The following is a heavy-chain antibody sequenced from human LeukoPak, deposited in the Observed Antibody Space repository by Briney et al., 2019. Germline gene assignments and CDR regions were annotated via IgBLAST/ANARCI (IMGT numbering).Heavy chain of an antibody. CDR2: INHSGST. CDR1: GGSFSGYY. D-gene: IGHD3-3*01. V-gene: IGHV4-34*01. J-gene: IGHJ5*02. CDR3: ARGQVRFLEWLGWFDP. Sequence: SETLSLTCAVYGGSFSGYYWSWIRQPPGKGLEWIGEINHSGSTNYNPSLKSRVTISVDTSKNQFSLKLSSVTAADTAVYYCARGQVRFLEWLGWFDPWGQGTLVTVSS.